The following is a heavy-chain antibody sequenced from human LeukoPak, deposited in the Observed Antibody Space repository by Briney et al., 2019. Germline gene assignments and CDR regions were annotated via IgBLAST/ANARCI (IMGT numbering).Heavy chain of an antibody. CDR2: IYSGGHK. V-gene: IGHV3-53*05. D-gene: IGHD5-24*01. J-gene: IGHJ4*02. CDR1: GFSVSSNY. CDR3: ARGQRRHIDMAPSFDY. Sequence: GGSLRLSCAASGFSVSSNYMSWVRQTPGKGLEWVSGIYSGGHKYYADSMKGRFTISRDNSKNTLYLQMNSLRGEDTAVYSCARGQRRHIDMAPSFDYWGQGTLVTVSS.